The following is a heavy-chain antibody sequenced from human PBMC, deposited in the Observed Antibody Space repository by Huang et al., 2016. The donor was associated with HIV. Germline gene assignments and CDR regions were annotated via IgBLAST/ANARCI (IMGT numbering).Heavy chain of an antibody. D-gene: IGHD4-17*01. V-gene: IGHV1-18*01. Sequence: QVQLVQSGGEVKKPGASVRVTCKASGYTFRNYGIPWVRQAPGQGLEWMGWISPYSGDRNYAEKLQGRVTLTTDTSTSTAYMELRSLTSDDTAVYYCARENDQSDYIDNWGLGTLVTVSS. CDR1: GYTFRNYG. J-gene: IGHJ4*02. CDR3: ARENDQSDYIDN. CDR2: ISPYSGDR.